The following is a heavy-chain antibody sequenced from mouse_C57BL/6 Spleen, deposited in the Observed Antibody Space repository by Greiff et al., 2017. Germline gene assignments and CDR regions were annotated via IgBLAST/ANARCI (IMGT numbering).Heavy chain of an antibody. CDR3: ARKTYYSNYLYYFDY. Sequence: EVKLQESGPGLVKPSQSLSLTCSVTGYSITSGYYWNWIRQFPGNKLEWMGYISYDGSNNYNPSLKNRISITRDTSKNQFFLKLNSVTTEDTATYYCARKTYYSNYLYYFDYWGQGTTLTVSS. J-gene: IGHJ2*01. V-gene: IGHV3-6*01. CDR1: GYSITSGYY. D-gene: IGHD2-5*01. CDR2: ISYDGSN.